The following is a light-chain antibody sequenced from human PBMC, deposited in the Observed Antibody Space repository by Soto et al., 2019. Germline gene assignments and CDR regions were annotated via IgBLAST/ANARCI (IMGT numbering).Light chain of an antibody. V-gene: IGKV1-5*03. J-gene: IGKJ1*01. Sequence: DIQITQSPSTLSASVGDRVIITCRASESISNWLAWYQQKPGKAPNLLIYKASSLKSGVPLRFSGSGSGTEFTLTINXLQPDDFATYYCQQYDTYWTFGQGTKVDIK. CDR2: KAS. CDR3: QQYDTYWT. CDR1: ESISNW.